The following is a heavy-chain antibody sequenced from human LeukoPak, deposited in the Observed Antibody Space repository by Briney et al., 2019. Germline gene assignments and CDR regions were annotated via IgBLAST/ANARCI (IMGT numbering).Heavy chain of an antibody. Sequence: GGSLRLSCAASGFTFSSYGMSWVRQAPGKGLELVSAISGSGGSTYYADSVKGRFTISRDNSKNTLYLQMNSLRAEDTAVYYCAKDTPELVLFYYFDYWGQGTLVTVSS. CDR3: AKDTPELVLFYYFDY. J-gene: IGHJ4*02. CDR2: ISGSGGST. V-gene: IGHV3-23*01. CDR1: GFTFSSYG. D-gene: IGHD6-13*01.